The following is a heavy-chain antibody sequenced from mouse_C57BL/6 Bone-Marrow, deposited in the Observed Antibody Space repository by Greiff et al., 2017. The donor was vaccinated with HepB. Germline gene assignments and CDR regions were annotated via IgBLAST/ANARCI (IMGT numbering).Heavy chain of an antibody. J-gene: IGHJ3*01. CDR1: GYTFTSYW. V-gene: IGHV1-55*01. CDR2: IYPGSGST. CDR3: ARGSGYYAAY. Sequence: VQLQESGAELVKPGASVKMSCKASGYTFTSYWITWVKQRPGQGLEWIGDIYPGSGSTNYNEKFKSKATLTVDTSSSTAYMQLSSLTSEDSAVYYCARGSGYYAAYWGQGTLVTVSA. D-gene: IGHD2-3*01.